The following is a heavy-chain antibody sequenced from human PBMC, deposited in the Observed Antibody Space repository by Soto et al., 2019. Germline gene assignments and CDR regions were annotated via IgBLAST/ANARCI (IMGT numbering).Heavy chain of an antibody. V-gene: IGHV4-30-4*01. CDR2: IYNGGNS. CDR3: ARDYLNSPYSRDV. D-gene: IGHD2-15*01. CDR1: GDSMNSGDYY. Sequence: QVQLQESGPGLVKPSQTLSLTCTVSGDSMNSGDYYWNWIRQSPGKGLEWIRHIYNGGNSYENPSVKGRGTISVDTAQNQFCLRLTSVTVADTSIYYWARDYLNSPYSRDVWGQGTSVTVSS. J-gene: IGHJ6*02.